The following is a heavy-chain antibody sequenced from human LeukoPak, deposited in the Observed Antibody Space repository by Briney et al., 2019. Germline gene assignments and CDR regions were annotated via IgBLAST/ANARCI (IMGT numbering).Heavy chain of an antibody. CDR2: IYYSGST. D-gene: IGHD6-13*01. CDR1: GGSINNYY. J-gene: IGHJ4*02. Sequence: SETLSLTCTVSGGSINNYYWSWIRQPPGKGLEWIGYIYYSGSTNYNPSLKSRVTITSDTSKNQFSLKLSSVTAADTAVYYGARESSSTRYGSWGQGTLVTVSS. CDR3: ARESSSTRYGS. V-gene: IGHV4-59*01.